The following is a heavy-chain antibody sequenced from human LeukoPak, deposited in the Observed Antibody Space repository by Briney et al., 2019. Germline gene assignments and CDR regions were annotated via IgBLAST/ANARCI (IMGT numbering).Heavy chain of an antibody. CDR1: GFTFSGYS. J-gene: IGHJ4*02. V-gene: IGHV3-30*04. Sequence: GRSLRLSCAASGFTFSGYSMHWVRQAPGKGLEWVAVISYDASNKYYADSVKGRFTISRDNTKNTLYLQMNSLRAENTAMYYCANYLPYFDWLSPPLDYWGQGTLVTVSS. D-gene: IGHD3-9*01. CDR3: ANYLPYFDWLSPPLDY. CDR2: ISYDASNK.